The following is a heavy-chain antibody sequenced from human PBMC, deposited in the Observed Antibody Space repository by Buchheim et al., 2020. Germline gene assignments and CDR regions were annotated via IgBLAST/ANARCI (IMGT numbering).Heavy chain of an antibody. CDR1: GFTFSSYC. J-gene: IGHJ6*02. V-gene: IGHV3-74*02. CDR2: IKSDGSNK. Sequence: EVQLVESGGGVVQPGGSLRLSCAASGFTFSSYCMHWVRQAPGKGLEWVAGIKSDGSNKNYADSVKGRFTISRDNSKNTLYLQMNRLKAEDTAVYYCARFGDYYCSVSYSSGYYYYYGMDVWGQGTT. CDR3: ARFGDYYCSVSYSSGYYYYYGMDV. D-gene: IGHD3-10*01.